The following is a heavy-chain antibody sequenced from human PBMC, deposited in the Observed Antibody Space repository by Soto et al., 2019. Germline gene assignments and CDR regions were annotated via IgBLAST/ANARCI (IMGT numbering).Heavy chain of an antibody. J-gene: IGHJ4*02. CDR3: ARKAWVRFDY. CDR2: VFHTGNT. CDR1: GDSISSSVL. V-gene: IGHV4-4*02. Sequence: SETLSLTCAVSGDSISSSVLWTWVRQPPGKGLEWIGEVFHTGNTNYNPSLKSRVTMSVDKSTNEFSLKVTSVTAADTAIYYCARKAWVRFDYWGQGALVTVYS. D-gene: IGHD7-27*01.